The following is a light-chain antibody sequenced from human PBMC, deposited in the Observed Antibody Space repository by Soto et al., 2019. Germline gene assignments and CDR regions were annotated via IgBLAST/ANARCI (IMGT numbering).Light chain of an antibody. CDR2: GAS. V-gene: IGKV3-20*01. CDR1: QSVTGSY. CDR3: QQYGNSPYT. J-gene: IGKJ2*01. Sequence: EVVLTQSPGTLSLSPGERATLSCRASQSVTGSYLSWYRHKPGQTPRLLIYGASSRATGIPDWFSGSGSGTDFTLTISRLEPEDFAVYYCQQYGNSPYTFGQGTKLEIK.